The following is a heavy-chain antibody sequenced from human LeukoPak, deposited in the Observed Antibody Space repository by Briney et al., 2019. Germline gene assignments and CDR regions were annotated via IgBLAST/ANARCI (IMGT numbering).Heavy chain of an antibody. V-gene: IGHV3-33*01. CDR2: IWYDGSNT. D-gene: IGHD1-26*01. J-gene: IGHJ4*01. CDR3: ASGATTRLDY. Sequence: GRSLRLSCTASGFSFGRYGMHWVRQAPGKGLEWVASIWYDGSNTNYVDSVKGRFTISRDNSKNTLYLQMNSLRVEDTAVYFCASGATTRLDYWSQATLVTVSS. CDR1: GFSFGRYG.